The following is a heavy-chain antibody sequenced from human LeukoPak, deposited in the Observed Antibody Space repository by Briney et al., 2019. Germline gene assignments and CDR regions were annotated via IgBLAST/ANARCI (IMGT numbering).Heavy chain of an antibody. V-gene: IGHV1-2*04. J-gene: IGHJ5*02. CDR2: INPNSGGT. D-gene: IGHD6-19*01. CDR1: GYTFTGYY. CDR3: ARCSSGWDGLFDP. Sequence: ASVKVSCKASGYTFTGYYMHWVRQAPGQGLEWMGWINPNSGGTNYAQKFQGWVTMTRDTSISTAYMELSRLRSDDTAVYYCARCSSGWDGLFDPWGQGTLVTVSS.